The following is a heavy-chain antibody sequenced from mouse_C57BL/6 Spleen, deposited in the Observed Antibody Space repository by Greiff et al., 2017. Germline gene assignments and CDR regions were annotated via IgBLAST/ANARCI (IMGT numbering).Heavy chain of an antibody. D-gene: IGHD1-1*01. J-gene: IGHJ4*01. Sequence: QVQLKQSGAELVRPGTSVKVSCKASGYAFTNYLIEWVKQRPGQGLEWIGVINPGSGGTNYNEKFKGKATLTADKSSSTAYMQLSSLTSEDSAVYFCAISPGSSYYYAMDYWGQGTSVTVSA. CDR1: GYAFTNYL. CDR2: INPGSGGT. CDR3: AISPGSSYYYAMDY. V-gene: IGHV1-54*01.